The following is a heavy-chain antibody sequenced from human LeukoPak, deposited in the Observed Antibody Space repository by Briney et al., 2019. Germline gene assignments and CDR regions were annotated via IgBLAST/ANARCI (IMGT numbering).Heavy chain of an antibody. J-gene: IGHJ4*02. V-gene: IGHV3-21*01. Sequence: GGSLRLSCAASGFTFSTYNMNWVRQAPGKGLEWVSSISGSSTYIYYADSVKGRFTISRDNAKNSLYLQMNSLRAEDTALYYCARGWQQPNDSWGQGTLVTVSS. CDR1: GFTFSTYN. CDR2: ISGSSTYI. CDR3: ARGWQQPNDS. D-gene: IGHD6-13*01.